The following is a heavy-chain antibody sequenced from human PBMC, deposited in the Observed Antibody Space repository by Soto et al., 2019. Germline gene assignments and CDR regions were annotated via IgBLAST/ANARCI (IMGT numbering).Heavy chain of an antibody. V-gene: IGHV4-59*01. CDR2: IYYSGST. CDR3: ARRWLGHFDY. D-gene: IGHD6-19*01. J-gene: IGHJ4*02. Sequence: QVQLQESGPGLVKPSETLSLTCTVSGGSISSYYWSWIRQPPGKGLEWIGYIYYSGSTNYNPSLKSRVTISVDTSKNQFSLKLSSVTAADTAVYYCARRWLGHFDYWGQGTLATVSS. CDR1: GGSISSYY.